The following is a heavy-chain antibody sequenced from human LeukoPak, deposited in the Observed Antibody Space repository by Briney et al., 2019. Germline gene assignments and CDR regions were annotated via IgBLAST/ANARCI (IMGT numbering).Heavy chain of an antibody. CDR1: GFTFSSYA. D-gene: IGHD3-10*01. CDR2: ISGSGGST. Sequence: PGGSLRLSCAASGFTFSSYAMSWVRQAPGKGLEWVSAISGSGGSTYYADSVKGRLTISRDNSKNTLYLQMNSLRAEDTAVYYCANRPGSGSYNWFDPWGQGTLVTVSS. CDR3: ANRPGSGSYNWFDP. V-gene: IGHV3-23*01. J-gene: IGHJ5*02.